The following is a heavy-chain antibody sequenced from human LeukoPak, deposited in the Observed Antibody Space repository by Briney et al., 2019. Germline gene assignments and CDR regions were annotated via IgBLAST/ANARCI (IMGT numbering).Heavy chain of an antibody. Sequence: PSETLSLTCTVSGGSISSGSYYWSWIRQPAGKGLEWIGRIYTSGSTNYNPSLKSRVTISVDTSKNQFSLKLSSVTAADTAVYYCARADSSGYFSRWGQGTLVTVSS. CDR1: GGSISSGSYY. CDR3: ARADSSGYFSR. CDR2: IYTSGST. J-gene: IGHJ4*02. V-gene: IGHV4-61*02. D-gene: IGHD3-22*01.